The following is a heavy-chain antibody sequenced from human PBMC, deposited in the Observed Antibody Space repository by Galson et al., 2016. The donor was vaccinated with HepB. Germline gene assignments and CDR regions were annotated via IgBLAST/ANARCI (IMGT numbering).Heavy chain of an antibody. CDR2: TYYRSKWYT. J-gene: IGHJ3*01. Sequence: CAISGDSVSSNSAAWNWIRQSPSRGLEWLGRTYYRSKWYTDYAVSVNSRITINPDTSKNQFSLQLNSETPEDTAVYFCARAHMSERLLGWLLTPYDAFDVWGLGTMVTVSS. CDR3: ARAHMSERLLGWLLTPYDAFDV. V-gene: IGHV6-1*01. D-gene: IGHD3-3*01. CDR1: GDSVSSNSAA.